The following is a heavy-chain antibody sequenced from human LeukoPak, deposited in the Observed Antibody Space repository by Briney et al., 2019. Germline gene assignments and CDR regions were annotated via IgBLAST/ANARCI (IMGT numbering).Heavy chain of an antibody. J-gene: IGHJ2*01. D-gene: IGHD2-21*02. V-gene: IGHV1-18*04. CDR1: FSTLSTHS. Sequence: AFLRVSCTASFSTLSTHSSTSFSHPCKPQPVPMGCIAAPNGNTNYAQKLQGRVTMTTDTSTSTAYMELRSLRSDDTAVYYCARVPPFCSGGDCYYWYFDLWGRGTLVTVSS. CDR3: ARVPPFCSGGDCYYWYFDL. CDR2: IAAPNGNT.